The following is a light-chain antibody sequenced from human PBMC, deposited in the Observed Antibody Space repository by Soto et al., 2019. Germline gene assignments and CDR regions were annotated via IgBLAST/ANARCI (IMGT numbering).Light chain of an antibody. CDR3: QQYNSYSRT. V-gene: IGKV1-5*03. J-gene: IGKJ1*01. CDR1: QSISSW. Sequence: DLQMTQSPSTLSPSVGDRVTITCRASQSISSWLAWYQQKPGKAPKLLISRASSLESGVPSRFSGSGSGTEFTLTISSLQPDDFATYYCQQYNSYSRTFGQGTKVEIK. CDR2: RAS.